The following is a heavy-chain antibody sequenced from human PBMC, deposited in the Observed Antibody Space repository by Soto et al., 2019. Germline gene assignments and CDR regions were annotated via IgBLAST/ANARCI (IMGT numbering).Heavy chain of an antibody. CDR2: IKQDGSEK. CDR1: GFTFSSYW. J-gene: IGHJ4*02. V-gene: IGHV3-7*01. Sequence: PGVSLRLSCAASGFTFSSYWMSWVRQAPGKGLEWVANIKQDGSEKYYVDSVKGRFTISRDNAKNSLYLQMNSLRAEDTAVYYCARVRSEGDYYFDYWGQGTLVTVSS. D-gene: IGHD2-21*02. CDR3: ARVRSEGDYYFDY.